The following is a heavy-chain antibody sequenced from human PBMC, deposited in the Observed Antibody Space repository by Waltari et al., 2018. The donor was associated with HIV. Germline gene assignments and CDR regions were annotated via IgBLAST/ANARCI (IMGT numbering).Heavy chain of an antibody. Sequence: EVQLVESGGGLVQPGGSLRLSCAASECTFTNYWLTWVRQAPGKGLEWVANIKQDESEKYYVDSVKGRFTISRDNAKNSLFLQMNSLRAEDTAVYYCAREALYDSSGYYFDYWGQGTLVTVSS. V-gene: IGHV3-7*01. CDR3: AREALYDSSGYYFDY. D-gene: IGHD3-22*01. CDR2: IKQDESEK. J-gene: IGHJ4*02. CDR1: ECTFTNYW.